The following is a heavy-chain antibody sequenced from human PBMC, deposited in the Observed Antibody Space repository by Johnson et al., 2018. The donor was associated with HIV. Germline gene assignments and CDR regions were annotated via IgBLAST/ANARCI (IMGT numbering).Heavy chain of an antibody. CDR1: EFTFNDYA. CDR2: INSDGSST. CDR3: TTDQGSHDI. Sequence: EVHLVESGGGVVRPGGSLRLSCAASEFTFNDYAMHWVRQAPGKGLEWVSRINSDGSSTSYADSVKGRFTISRDNAKNTLYLQMNSLRAGDTAVYYCTTDQGSHDIWGQGTMVTVSS. V-gene: IGHV3-74*01. J-gene: IGHJ3*02.